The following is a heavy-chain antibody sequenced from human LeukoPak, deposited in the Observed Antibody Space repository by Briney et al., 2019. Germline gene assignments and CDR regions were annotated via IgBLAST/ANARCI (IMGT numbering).Heavy chain of an antibody. J-gene: IGHJ4*02. V-gene: IGHV3-11*01. CDR1: GISFGDYA. D-gene: IGHD3-22*01. Sequence: PGGSLRLSCTASGISFGDYAMSWFRQAPGKGLEWVSYISRSGNTIYYADSLKGRFTISRDNAKTSLYLQMNSLRAEDTAVYYCARGYYYDTSGYGSIFDYWGQGTLVTVSS. CDR3: ARGYYYDTSGYGSIFDY. CDR2: ISRSGNTI.